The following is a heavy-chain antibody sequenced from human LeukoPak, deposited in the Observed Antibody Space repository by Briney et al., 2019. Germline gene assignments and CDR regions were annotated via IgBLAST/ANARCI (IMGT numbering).Heavy chain of an antibody. Sequence: GGSLRLSCAASGFTFNDYNMNWVRQAPGKGLEWVSSIVGSARYMYYADSVRGRFTISRDNAKKSLYLQMNSLRAEDTAVYYCARDRGAAAGFDAFDSWGQGTMVTVSS. V-gene: IGHV3-21*01. J-gene: IGHJ3*02. D-gene: IGHD6-13*01. CDR1: GFTFNDYN. CDR3: ARDRGAAAGFDAFDS. CDR2: IVGSARYM.